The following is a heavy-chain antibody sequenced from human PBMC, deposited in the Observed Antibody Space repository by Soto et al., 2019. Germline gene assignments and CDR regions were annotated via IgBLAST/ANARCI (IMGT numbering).Heavy chain of an antibody. CDR3: ARGRGRTGWHLDY. CDR1: GFTFSSYT. J-gene: IGHJ4*02. Sequence: GGSLRLSCAASGFTFSSYTINWVRQAPGKGLEWVSSISSSATNIYYAESVKGRFTISRDNAKNSLYLQMNSLRAGDTAVYFCARGRGRTGWHLDYWGLGTLVTVSS. CDR2: ISSSATNI. V-gene: IGHV3-21*01. D-gene: IGHD6-19*01.